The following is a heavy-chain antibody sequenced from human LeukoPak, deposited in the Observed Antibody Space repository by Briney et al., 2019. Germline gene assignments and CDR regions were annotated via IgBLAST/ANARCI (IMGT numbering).Heavy chain of an antibody. CDR1: GGSISSGSYY. CDR3: ARGWVLPRNPRPRPMDV. D-gene: IGHD3-22*01. Sequence: SETLSLTCTVSGGSISSGSYYWSWIRQPAGKGLEWIGRIYTSGSTNYNPSLKSRVTISVDTSKNQFSLKLSSVTAADTAVYYCARGWVLPRNPRPRPMDVRGKGTTVTVSS. J-gene: IGHJ6*03. V-gene: IGHV4-61*02. CDR2: IYTSGST.